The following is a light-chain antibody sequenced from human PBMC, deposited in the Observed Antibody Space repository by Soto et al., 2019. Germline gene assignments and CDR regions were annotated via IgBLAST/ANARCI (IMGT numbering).Light chain of an antibody. CDR1: QRVDTC. CDR3: QQFYRYQWT. Sequence: DIPMTQSPSTLSASVVDRVTITCSARQRVDTCLAWYQHKPGKAPHLLIYNASSLDTGVPSRFSGSGSVTEFTLTISSLQPDDFATYYCQQFYRYQWTFGQGTKVEIK. CDR2: NAS. J-gene: IGKJ1*01. V-gene: IGKV1-5*03.